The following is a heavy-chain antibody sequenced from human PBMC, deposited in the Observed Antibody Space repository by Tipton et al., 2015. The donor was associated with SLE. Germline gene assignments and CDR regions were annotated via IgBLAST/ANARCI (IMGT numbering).Heavy chain of an antibody. Sequence: TLSLTCTVSGGSISSGNYCWSWIRQPAGKGLEWTGSVYYSGSTSYNPSLKSRVTISIDTSKRQFSLQLNSVTAADTAVYYCARDLAIFGVVPFNYMDIWGKGTTVTVSS. CDR3: ARDLAIFGVVPFNYMDI. CDR2: VYYSGST. J-gene: IGHJ6*03. D-gene: IGHD3-3*01. V-gene: IGHV4-61*02. CDR1: GGSISSGNYC.